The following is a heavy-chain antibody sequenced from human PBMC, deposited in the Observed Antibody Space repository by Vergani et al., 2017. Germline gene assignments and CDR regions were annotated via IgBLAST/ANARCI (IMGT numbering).Heavy chain of an antibody. CDR2: IYYSGST. J-gene: IGHJ4*02. Sequence: QVQLQESGPGLVKPSETLSLTCTVSGGSISSYYWSWIRQPPGKGLEWIGYIYYSGSTNYNPSLKSRVTISVDTSKNQFSLKLSSVTAADTAVYYCARASSGYTTSNWGQGTLVTVSS. CDR1: GGSISSYY. D-gene: IGHD3-22*01. CDR3: ARASSGYTTSN. V-gene: IGHV4-59*12.